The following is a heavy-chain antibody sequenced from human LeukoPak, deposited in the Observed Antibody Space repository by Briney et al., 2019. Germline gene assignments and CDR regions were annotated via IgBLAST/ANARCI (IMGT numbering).Heavy chain of an antibody. CDR1: VASISSTSYY. Sequence: PSETLSLTCAVSVASISSTSYYWGWIRQSPGKGLEWIGSIYRSGSTFYNPPLKSRVTISVDTSKNQFSLNLRSVTAADTAVYYCARVGYSYGFDNYYYYMDVWDKGTTVTVSS. CDR2: IYRSGST. V-gene: IGHV4-39*07. CDR3: ARVGYSYGFDNYYYYMDV. D-gene: IGHD5-18*01. J-gene: IGHJ6*03.